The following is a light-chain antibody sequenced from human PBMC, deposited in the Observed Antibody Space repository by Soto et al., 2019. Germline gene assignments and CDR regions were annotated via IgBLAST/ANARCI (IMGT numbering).Light chain of an antibody. CDR1: SSNIGAGYD. CDR3: QSYDSGLSARV. V-gene: IGLV1-40*01. J-gene: IGLJ3*02. Sequence: QAVVTQPPSVSGAPGQRVTISCTGSSSNIGAGYDVHWYQQLPGTAHKLLIYGNSNRPSGVPDRFSGSKSGTSASLAITGLQAEDDADYYCQSYDSGLSARVFGGGTKLTVL. CDR2: GNS.